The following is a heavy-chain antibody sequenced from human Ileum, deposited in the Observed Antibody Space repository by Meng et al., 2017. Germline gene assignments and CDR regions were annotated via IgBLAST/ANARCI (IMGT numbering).Heavy chain of an antibody. V-gene: IGHV4-59*08. Sequence: QVQLQVSGPGLVKPSETLSLTCTDSGGSISGSYWSWIRQFPGKGLEWIGYTYYSGTTNYNPSLRGRVTMSVDTSRAQFSLKLTSVTAADTAIYYCARGKAIPDFWGQGTLVTVSS. CDR3: ARGKAIPDF. CDR2: TYYSGTT. J-gene: IGHJ4*02. D-gene: IGHD2-2*02. CDR1: GGSISGSY.